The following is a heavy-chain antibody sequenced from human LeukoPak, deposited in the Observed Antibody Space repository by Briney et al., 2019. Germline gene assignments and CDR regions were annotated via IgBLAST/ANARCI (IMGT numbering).Heavy chain of an antibody. CDR2: ITSRSSTI. Sequence: GGSLRLSCAASAFSFSAYNMNWVRQAPGKGLEWVSYITSRSSTIYYADSVEGRFTISRDNAKNSLYLQMNSLRAEDTAVYYCARETTSFYYMDVWGKGTTVTVSS. D-gene: IGHD1/OR15-1a*01. CDR3: ARETTSFYYMDV. J-gene: IGHJ6*03. CDR1: AFSFSAYN. V-gene: IGHV3-48*01.